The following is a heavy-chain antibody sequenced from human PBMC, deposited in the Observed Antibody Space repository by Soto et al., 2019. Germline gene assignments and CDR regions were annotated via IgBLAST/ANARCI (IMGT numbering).Heavy chain of an antibody. CDR3: ARDKSVYGSGSYLD. V-gene: IGHV3-48*02. Sequence: GGSLRLSCAASGFTFSSYSMNWVRQAPGKGLEWVSYISSSSTIYYADSVKGRFTISRDNAKNSLYLQMNSLRDEDTAVYYCARDKSVYGSGSYLDWGQGTLVTVSS. J-gene: IGHJ4*02. CDR1: GFTFSSYS. CDR2: ISSSSTI. D-gene: IGHD3-10*01.